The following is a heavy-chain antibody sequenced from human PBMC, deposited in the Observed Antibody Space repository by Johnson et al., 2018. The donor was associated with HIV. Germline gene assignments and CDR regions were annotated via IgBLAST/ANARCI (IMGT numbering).Heavy chain of an antibody. D-gene: IGHD6-19*01. CDR3: AREVWYTSWAFDI. V-gene: IGHV3-11*04. J-gene: IGHJ3*02. Sequence: QVQLVESGGGVVQPGRSLRLSCAASGFTFSDYYMSWIRQAPGKGLEWVSYISSSGSTIYYADSVKGRFTISRDNAKKSQYLQMNSLRAEDTAVYYCAREVWYTSWAFDIWGQGTMVTVSS. CDR2: ISSSGSTI. CDR1: GFTFSDYY.